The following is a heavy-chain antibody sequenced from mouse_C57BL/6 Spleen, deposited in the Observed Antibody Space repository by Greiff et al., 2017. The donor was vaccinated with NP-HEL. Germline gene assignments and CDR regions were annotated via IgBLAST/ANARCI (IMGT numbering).Heavy chain of an antibody. D-gene: IGHD1-1*01. J-gene: IGHJ2*01. CDR1: GFTFSSYG. Sequence: EVKLVESGGDLVKPGGSLKLSCAASGFTFSSYGMSWVRQTPDKRLEWVATISSGGSYTYYPDSVKGRFTISRDNAKNTLYLQMSSLKSEDTAMDYCARHSIITTGPLFDYWGQGTTLTVSS. CDR3: ARHSIITTGPLFDY. V-gene: IGHV5-6*01. CDR2: ISSGGSYT.